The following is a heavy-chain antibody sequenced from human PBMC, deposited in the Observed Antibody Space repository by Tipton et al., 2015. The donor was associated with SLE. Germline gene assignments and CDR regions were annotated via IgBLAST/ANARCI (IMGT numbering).Heavy chain of an antibody. D-gene: IGHD5/OR15-5a*01. CDR1: GFTFSNYG. CDR3: VREVST. J-gene: IGHJ4*02. CDR2: IGSSNSYI. V-gene: IGHV3-21*01. Sequence: SLRLSCAASGFTFSNYGMTWVRQAPGKGLEWVSTIGSSNSYIYYGDSVKGRFTISRDDAKNSLYLQMNSLRAEDTAVYYCVREVSTWGQGTLVTVSS.